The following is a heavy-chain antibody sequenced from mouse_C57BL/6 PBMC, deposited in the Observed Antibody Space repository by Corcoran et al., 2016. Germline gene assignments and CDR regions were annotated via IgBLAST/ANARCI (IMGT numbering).Heavy chain of an antibody. CDR1: GYAFSSYW. Sequence: QVQLQQSGAELVKPGASVKISCKASGYAFSSYWMNWVKQRPGKGLEWIGQIYPGDGDTNYNGKFKGKATLTADKSSSTAYMQLSSLTSEDSAVYFWARKGDGNYEGGAMDYWGQGTSVTVSS. V-gene: IGHV1-80*01. CDR3: ARKGDGNYEGGAMDY. D-gene: IGHD2-1*01. J-gene: IGHJ4*01. CDR2: IYPGDGDT.